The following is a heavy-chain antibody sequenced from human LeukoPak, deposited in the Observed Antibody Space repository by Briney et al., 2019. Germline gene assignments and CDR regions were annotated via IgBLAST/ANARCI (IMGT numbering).Heavy chain of an antibody. CDR3: ATNYYDSSGYQLSAEYFQH. V-gene: IGHV4-34*01. D-gene: IGHD3-22*01. CDR1: GGSFSGYY. CDR2: INHSGST. J-gene: IGHJ1*01. Sequence: PSETLSLTCAVYGGSFSGYYWSWIRQPPGKGLEWIGEINHSGSTNYNPSLKSRVTISVDTPKNQFSLKLSSVTAADTAVYYCATNYYDSSGYQLSAEYFQHWGQGTLVTVSS.